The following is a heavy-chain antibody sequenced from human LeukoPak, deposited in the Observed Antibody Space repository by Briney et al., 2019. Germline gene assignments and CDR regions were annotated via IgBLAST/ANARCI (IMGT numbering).Heavy chain of an antibody. D-gene: IGHD1-1*01. CDR2: IYHSGST. V-gene: IGHV4-38-2*02. CDR3: ARGSWRVNNWFDP. CDR1: GGSISSYY. J-gene: IGHJ5*02. Sequence: PSETLSLTCTVSGGSISSYYWSWIRQPPGKGLEWIGSIYHSGSTYYNPSLKSRVIISVDTSKNQFSLKLSSVTAADTALYYCARGSWRVNNWFDPWGQGILVTVSS.